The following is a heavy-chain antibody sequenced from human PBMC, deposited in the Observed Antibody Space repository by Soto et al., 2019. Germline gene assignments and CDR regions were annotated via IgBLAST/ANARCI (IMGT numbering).Heavy chain of an antibody. CDR3: ARGVVKTVRGMFDY. CDR2: IYYSGST. V-gene: IGHV4-30-4*01. J-gene: IGHJ4*02. D-gene: IGHD3-16*01. Sequence: SETLSLTCTVSGGSISSGGYYWSWIRQPPGKGLEWIGYIYYSGSTYYNPSLKSRVTISVDTSKNEFSLKLSSVTAADTAVYYCARGVVKTVRGMFDYWGQGTLVTVSS. CDR1: GGSISSGGYY.